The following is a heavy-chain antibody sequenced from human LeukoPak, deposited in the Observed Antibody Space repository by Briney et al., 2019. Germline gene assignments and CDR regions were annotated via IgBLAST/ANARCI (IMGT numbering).Heavy chain of an antibody. V-gene: IGHV4-59*01. Sequence: SETLSLTCTVSGGSISSYYWSWIRQPPGKGLEWIGYIYHSGSTNYNPSLKSRVTISVDTSKNQFSLKLSSVTAADTAVYYCARVPHQKDAFDIWGQGTMVTVSS. J-gene: IGHJ3*02. CDR3: ARVPHQKDAFDI. CDR1: GGSISSYY. CDR2: IYHSGST.